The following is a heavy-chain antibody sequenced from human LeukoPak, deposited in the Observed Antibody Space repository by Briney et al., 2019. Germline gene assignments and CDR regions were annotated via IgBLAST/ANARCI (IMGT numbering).Heavy chain of an antibody. CDR2: IIPILGIA. J-gene: IGHJ3*01. CDR3: ARGDGSYYGSTTP. D-gene: IGHD3-10*01. Sequence: GSSVKVSCKASGGTFSSYAISWVRQAPGQGLEWMGRIIPILGIANYAQKFQGRVTITADKSTSTAYMELSSLRSEDTAVYYCARGDGSYYGSTTPWGQGTMVTVSS. CDR1: GGTFSSYA. V-gene: IGHV1-69*04.